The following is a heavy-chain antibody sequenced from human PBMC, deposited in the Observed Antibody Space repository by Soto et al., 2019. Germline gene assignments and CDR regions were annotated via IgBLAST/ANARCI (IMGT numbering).Heavy chain of an antibody. V-gene: IGHV1-69*12. CDR2: IMPIFRTA. Sequence: QVQVVQSGAEMKKPGSSVKVSCKTSGGTFSTAAISWVRQAPGQGLEWMGGIMPIFRTADYAQKFEGRVNITADESATTAYLELSSLRSDDTAVYYCARDKDRAQLGGNYYYMMDVWGQGTTVTVTS. CDR1: GGTFSTAA. CDR3: ARDKDRAQLGGNYYYMMDV. D-gene: IGHD3-3*02. J-gene: IGHJ6*02.